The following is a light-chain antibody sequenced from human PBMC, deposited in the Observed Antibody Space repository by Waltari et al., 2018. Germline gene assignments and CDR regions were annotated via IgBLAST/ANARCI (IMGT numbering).Light chain of an antibody. CDR3: CSYAVRGTDV. J-gene: IGLJ1*01. CDR2: EVF. V-gene: IGLV2-23*02. CDR1: SSDVGRYDT. Sequence: QSALTQPASVSGTPGQSITISCSGTSSDVGRYDTVAWYQQHPGEAPKLLICEVFKRPPDTSSRFSGAKSGSTASLTISGLQPEDEADYYCCSYAVRGTDVFGSGTKVTVL.